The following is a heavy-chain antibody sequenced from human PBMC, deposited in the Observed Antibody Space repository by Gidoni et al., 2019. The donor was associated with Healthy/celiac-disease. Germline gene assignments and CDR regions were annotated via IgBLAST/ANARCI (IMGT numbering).Heavy chain of an antibody. CDR2: ISGSGGST. J-gene: IGHJ4*02. CDR1: GLTIRSYA. V-gene: IGHV3-23*01. CDR3: AKERTIAARPPFDY. D-gene: IGHD6-6*01. Sequence: EVQLLESGGGVVQPGGSLRLSCAASGLTIRSYAMHWRRQAPGKGLEWVSAISGSGGSTYYADSVKGRFTISRDNSKNTLYLQMNSLRAEDTAVYYCAKERTIAARPPFDYWGQGTLVTVSS.